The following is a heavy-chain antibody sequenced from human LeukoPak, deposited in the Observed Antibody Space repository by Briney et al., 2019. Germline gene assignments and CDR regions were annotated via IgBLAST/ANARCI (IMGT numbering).Heavy chain of an antibody. Sequence: GRSLRLSCAASGFTFSSFDMHWGRQAPGKGLEWVAIISNDGSNKDYEDSVKGRFTISRDNSKNTLYLQMNSLRPEDTAVYYCARDPGYGDYVLDYWGQGTLVTVSS. CDR2: ISNDGSNK. CDR3: ARDPGYGDYVLDY. V-gene: IGHV3-30*03. CDR1: GFTFSSFD. D-gene: IGHD4-17*01. J-gene: IGHJ4*02.